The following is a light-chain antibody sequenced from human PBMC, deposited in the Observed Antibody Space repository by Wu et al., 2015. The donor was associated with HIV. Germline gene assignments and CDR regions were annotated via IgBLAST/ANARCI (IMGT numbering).Light chain of an antibody. J-gene: IGKJ4*01. V-gene: IGKV3-20*01. CDR3: QQYGGSFLT. Sequence: EIVLTQSPGTLSLSPGERATLSCRASQSVNSYLAWYQQKPGQAPRLLIYGASNRATGIPDRFSGSGSGTDFTLTISRLEPEDFALYYCQQYGGSFLTFGGGTRVEIK. CDR2: GAS. CDR1: QSVNSY.